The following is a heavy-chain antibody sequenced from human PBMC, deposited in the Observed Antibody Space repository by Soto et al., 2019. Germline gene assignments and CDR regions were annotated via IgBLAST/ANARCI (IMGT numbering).Heavy chain of an antibody. V-gene: IGHV3-23*01. Sequence: EVQLLESGGGLVQPGGSLRLSCAASGFTFSSYAMSWVRQAPGKGLEWVSAISGSGGSTYYADSVKGRFTISRDNSKNTLYLQMNSLRAEDTAVYYCAKSAPQPNRRESIVAIDYWGQGTLVTVSS. CDR2: ISGSGGST. CDR3: AKSAPQPNRRESIVAIDY. D-gene: IGHD5-12*01. J-gene: IGHJ4*02. CDR1: GFTFSSYA.